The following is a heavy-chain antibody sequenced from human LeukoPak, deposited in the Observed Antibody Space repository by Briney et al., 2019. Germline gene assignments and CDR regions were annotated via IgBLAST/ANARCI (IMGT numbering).Heavy chain of an antibody. CDR3: ARAPVTSCRGAFCYPFVY. D-gene: IGHD2-15*01. CDR1: GFTFSSYA. V-gene: IGHV3-23*01. Sequence: PGGSLRLSCAASGFTFSSYAMSWVRQGPGKGLEWVAATSSSDPGTYHADSVRGRFTISRDNSKNTLYLQMNRLRVEDAAVYYCARAPVTSCRGAFCYPFVYWGQGTLVTVSS. CDR2: TSSSDPGT. J-gene: IGHJ4*02.